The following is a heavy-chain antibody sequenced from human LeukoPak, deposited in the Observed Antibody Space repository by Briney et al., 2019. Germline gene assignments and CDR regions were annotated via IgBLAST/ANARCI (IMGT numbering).Heavy chain of an antibody. V-gene: IGHV4-39*07. D-gene: IGHD6-19*01. CDR3: ARGFPAVAQGADY. Sequence: SETLSLTCTVSGGSISSSSYYWGWIRQPPGKGLEWIGSIYYSGSTYYNPSLKSRVTISVDTSKNQFSLKLSSVTAADTAVYYCARGFPAVAQGADYWGQGTLVTVSS. CDR2: IYYSGST. CDR1: GGSISSSSYY. J-gene: IGHJ4*02.